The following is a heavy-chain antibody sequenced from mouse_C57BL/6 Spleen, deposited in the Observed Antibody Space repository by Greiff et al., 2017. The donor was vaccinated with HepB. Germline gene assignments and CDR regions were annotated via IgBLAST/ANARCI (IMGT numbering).Heavy chain of an antibody. V-gene: IGHV1-15*01. CDR1: GYTFTDYE. J-gene: IGHJ1*03. CDR3: TRLDYYGSDWYFDV. D-gene: IGHD1-1*01. CDR2: IDPETGGT. Sequence: VQRVESGAELVRPGASVTLSCKASGYTFTDYEMHWVKQTPVHGLEWIGAIDPETGGTAYNQKFKGKAILTADKSSSTAYMELRSLTSEDSAVYYCTRLDYYGSDWYFDVWGTGTTVTVSS.